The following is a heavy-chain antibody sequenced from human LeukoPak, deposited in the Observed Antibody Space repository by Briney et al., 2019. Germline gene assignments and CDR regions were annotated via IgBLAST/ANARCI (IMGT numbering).Heavy chain of an antibody. J-gene: IGHJ4*02. V-gene: IGHV3-21*01. CDR1: GFTFSSYS. Sequence: GGSLRLSCAASGFTFSSYSMNWVRQAPGKGLEWVSSISSSSSYIYYADSVKGRFTISRDNAKNSLYLQMNSLRAEDTAVYYCARGIAVAGTRPKSLGYWGQGTLVTVSS. D-gene: IGHD6-19*01. CDR2: ISSSSSYI. CDR3: ARGIAVAGTRPKSLGY.